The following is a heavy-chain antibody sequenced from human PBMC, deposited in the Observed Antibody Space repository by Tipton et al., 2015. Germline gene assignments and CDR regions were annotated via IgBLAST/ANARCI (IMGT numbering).Heavy chain of an antibody. V-gene: IGHV3-7*01. J-gene: IGHJ4*02. CDR2: IDEGGNQK. CDR3: ARHNSGDYGSLDY. CDR1: AFNFNTYW. D-gene: IGHD4-17*01. Sequence: SLRLSCAASAFNFNTYWMTWVRQAPGKGLEWVANIDEGGNQKYYVASVKGRFTIFRDNDINSLYLQMNYLRPDDTAVYFCARHNSGDYGSLDYWGQGALVTVSS.